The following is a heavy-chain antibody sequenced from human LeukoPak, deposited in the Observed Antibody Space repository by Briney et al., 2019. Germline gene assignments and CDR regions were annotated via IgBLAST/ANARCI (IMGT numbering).Heavy chain of an antibody. D-gene: IGHD6-19*01. CDR1: GFTFSSYA. V-gene: IGHV3-23*01. CDR2: ISGSGGST. J-gene: IGHJ4*02. CDR3: AKDSALFPVAGTRIDY. Sequence: GGSLRLSCAASGFTFSSYAMSWVRQAPGKGLEWVSAISGSGGSTYYADSVKGRFTISRDNSKNTLYLQMNSLRAEDTAVYYCAKDSALFPVAGTRIDYWGQGTLVTVSS.